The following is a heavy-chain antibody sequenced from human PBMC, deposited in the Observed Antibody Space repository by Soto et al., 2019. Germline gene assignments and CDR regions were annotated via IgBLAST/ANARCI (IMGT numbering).Heavy chain of an antibody. V-gene: IGHV4-61*01. D-gene: IGHD2-2*01. CDR2: IYYSGST. J-gene: IGHJ6*02. Sequence: SETLSLTCTVSGGSVSSGSYYWSWIRQPPGKGLEWIGYIYYSGSTNYNPSLKSRVTISVDTSKNQFSLKLSSVTAADTAVYYCARLGYCSSTSCSDYYYGMDVWGQGTTVTVSS. CDR3: ARLGYCSSTSCSDYYYGMDV. CDR1: GGSVSSGSYY.